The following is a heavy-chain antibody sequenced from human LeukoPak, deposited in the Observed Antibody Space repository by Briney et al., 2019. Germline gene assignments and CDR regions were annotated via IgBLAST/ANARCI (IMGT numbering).Heavy chain of an antibody. CDR1: GYTFTSYG. Sequence: GASVKVSCKASGYTFTSYGISWVRQAPGQGLEWMGIINPSGGSTSYAQKFQGRVTMTRDMSTSTVYMELSSLRSEDTAVYYCARAHLPYYDSSGYYYAWDYWGQGTLVTVSS. D-gene: IGHD3-22*01. J-gene: IGHJ4*02. CDR2: INPSGGST. V-gene: IGHV1-46*01. CDR3: ARAHLPYYDSSGYYYAWDY.